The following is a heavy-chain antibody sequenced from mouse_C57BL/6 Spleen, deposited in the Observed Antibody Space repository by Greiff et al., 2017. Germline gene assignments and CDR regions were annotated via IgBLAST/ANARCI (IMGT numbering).Heavy chain of an antibody. CDR3: ARVGIYYSMDY. Sequence: QVQLKQPGAELVRPGSSVKLSCKASGYTFTSYWMHWVKQRPIQGLEWIGNIDPSDSETHYNQKFKDKATLTVDKSSSTAYMQLSSLTSEDSAVYYCARVGIYYSMDYWGQGTSVTVSS. J-gene: IGHJ4*01. V-gene: IGHV1-52*01. CDR2: IDPSDSET. CDR1: GYTFTSYW.